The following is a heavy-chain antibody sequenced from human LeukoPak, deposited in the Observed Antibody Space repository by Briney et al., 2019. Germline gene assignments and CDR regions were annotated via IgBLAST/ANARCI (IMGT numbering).Heavy chain of an antibody. CDR2: INPNSGGT. D-gene: IGHD6-6*01. CDR3: ARLKSTISSGWFDP. V-gene: IGHV1-2*02. Sequence: ASVKVSCKASVYTFTGYHMHWVRQAPAQGLEWIGWINPNSGGTDYAQKSQGRVTMTRDTSISTVYMELSRLRSDHTAVCYCARLKSTISSGWFDPWGQGTLFTVSS. J-gene: IGHJ5*02. CDR1: VYTFTGYH.